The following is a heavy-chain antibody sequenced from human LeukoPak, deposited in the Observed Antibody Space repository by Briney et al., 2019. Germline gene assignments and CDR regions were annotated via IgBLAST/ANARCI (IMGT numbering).Heavy chain of an antibody. D-gene: IGHD6-13*01. CDR2: IYSGGST. J-gene: IGHJ4*02. V-gene: IGHV3-66*01. Sequence: GGSLRLSCAASGFTVSSNYMSWVRQAPGKGLEWVSVIYSGGSTYYADSVKGRFTISRDNSKNTLYLQMNSLRAEDTAVYYCAKGPKKQMVGSRGYYFDFWGQGTLVTVSS. CDR3: AKGPKKQMVGSRGYYFDF. CDR1: GFTVSSNY.